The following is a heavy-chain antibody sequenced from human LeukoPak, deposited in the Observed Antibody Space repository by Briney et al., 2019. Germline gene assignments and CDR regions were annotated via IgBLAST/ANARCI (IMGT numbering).Heavy chain of an antibody. V-gene: IGHV1-69*05. CDR2: IIPVSGTT. CDR3: ASGAFSMVRGVTYYFDY. CDR1: GGTLSNHA. D-gene: IGHD3-10*01. J-gene: IGHJ4*02. Sequence: SVKVSCKASGGTLSNHAVSWVRQAPGQGLEWMGRIIPVSGTTNYAQKFQGRVTITTDESTSTVYMDLSSLRSEDTAVYYCASGAFSMVRGVTYYFDYWGQGTLVTVSS.